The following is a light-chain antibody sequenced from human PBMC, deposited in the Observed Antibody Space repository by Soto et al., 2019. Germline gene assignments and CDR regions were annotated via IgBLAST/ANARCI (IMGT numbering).Light chain of an antibody. CDR2: GAS. V-gene: IGKV3-15*01. CDR3: QQYFEWPPMT. CDR1: ETVATN. J-gene: IGKJ1*01. Sequence: VMTQSPATLSVSPGERATLSCWASETVATNLAWYQQKPGQAPRLLISGASTRAAGISDRFSGSGSGTDFTLTISSLRSEDSAIYYCQQYFEWPPMTFGQGTKVEIK.